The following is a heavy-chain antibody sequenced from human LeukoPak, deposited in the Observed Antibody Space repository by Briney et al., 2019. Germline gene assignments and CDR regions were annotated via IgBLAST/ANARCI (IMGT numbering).Heavy chain of an antibody. D-gene: IGHD1-1*01. CDR3: AKDRNWNSQGYLDY. Sequence: GGSLRLSCAASGFTFSSYWVHWVRQAPGKGLVWVSHINTDGSYTRYADSVKGRFTIARDNAKNSLYLQMNSLRAEDTALYYCAKDRNWNSQGYLDYWGQGTLVTVSS. V-gene: IGHV3-74*01. CDR1: GFTFSSYW. CDR2: INTDGSYT. J-gene: IGHJ4*02.